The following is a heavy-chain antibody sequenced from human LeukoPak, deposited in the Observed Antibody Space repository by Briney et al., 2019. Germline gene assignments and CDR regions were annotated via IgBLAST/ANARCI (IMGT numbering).Heavy chain of an antibody. D-gene: IGHD6-19*01. Sequence: ASVKVSCKASGYTFTSYGISWVRQAPGQGLEWMGWISAYNGNTNYAQKLQGRVTMTTDTSTSTAYMELRSLRSDDTAVYYCARDRGSSGWHPTPETDYWGQGTLVTVSP. CDR1: GYTFTSYG. J-gene: IGHJ4*02. CDR3: ARDRGSSGWHPTPETDY. CDR2: ISAYNGNT. V-gene: IGHV1-18*01.